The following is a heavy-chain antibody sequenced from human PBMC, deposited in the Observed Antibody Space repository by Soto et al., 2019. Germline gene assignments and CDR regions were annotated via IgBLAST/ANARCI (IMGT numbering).Heavy chain of an antibody. J-gene: IGHJ4*02. CDR1: GGIFSSNT. CDR2: IIPSFGTA. V-gene: IGHV1-69*06. D-gene: IGHD2-21*02. Sequence: QVYLVQSGAEVKKPGSSVKISCKASGGIFSSNTINWVRQAAGQGLEWMGGIIPSFGTANYAEKFQGRVTITADKSTKTEYMELTSLRSEDTAVYYCASKAACGGDCYAFDSWGQGTLVTVSS. CDR3: ASKAACGGDCYAFDS.